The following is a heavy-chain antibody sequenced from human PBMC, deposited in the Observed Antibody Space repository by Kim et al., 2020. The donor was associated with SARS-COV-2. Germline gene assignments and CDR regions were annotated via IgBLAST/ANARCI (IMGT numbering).Heavy chain of an antibody. V-gene: IGHV1-69*13. D-gene: IGHD3-9*01. CDR2: IIPIFGTA. CDR1: GGTFSSYA. J-gene: IGHJ4*02. CDR3: ARGNYNYDILTGYPTTLDY. Sequence: SVKVSCKASGGTFSSYAISWVRQAPGQGLEWMGGIIPIFGTANYAQKFQGRVTITADESTSTAYMELSSLRSEDTAVYYCARGNYNYDILTGYPTTLDYWGQGTLVTVSS.